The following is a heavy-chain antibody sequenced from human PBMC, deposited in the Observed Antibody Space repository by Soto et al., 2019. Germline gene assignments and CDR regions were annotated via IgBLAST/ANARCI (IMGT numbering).Heavy chain of an antibody. J-gene: IGHJ6*02. Sequence: QVQLVQSGAEVKKPGSSVKVSCKASGGTFSSYAISWVRQAPGQGLEWMGGIIPIFGTANCAQKFQGRVTITADESTSTAYMELSSLRSEDTAVYYCARDGTGTSAYYYYGMDVWGQGTTVTVSS. V-gene: IGHV1-69*12. CDR3: ARDGTGTSAYYYYGMDV. CDR1: GGTFSSYA. CDR2: IIPIFGTA. D-gene: IGHD1-7*01.